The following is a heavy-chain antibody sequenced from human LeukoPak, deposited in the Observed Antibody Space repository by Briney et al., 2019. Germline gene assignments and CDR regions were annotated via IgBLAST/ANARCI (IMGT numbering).Heavy chain of an antibody. D-gene: IGHD4-17*01. CDR1: GDTISSNSAA. Sequence: SQTLSLTCALSGDTISSNSAAWNWIRQSPSRGLEWLGRTYYRSKWYNDYAVSVKSRITINPDTSKNQFSLQLNSVTPEDTAVYYCARSGPKDDYGDYFDYWGQGTLVTVSS. J-gene: IGHJ4*02. CDR3: ARSGPKDDYGDYFDY. V-gene: IGHV6-1*01. CDR2: TYYRSKWYN.